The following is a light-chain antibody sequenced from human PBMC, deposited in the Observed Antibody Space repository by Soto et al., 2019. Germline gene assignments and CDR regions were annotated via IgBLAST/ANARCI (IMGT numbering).Light chain of an antibody. Sequence: IQMTQSPSSLSVSVTDRVTITCRASQDIGNDLGWYQQRPGEAPELLLYGASTLRSGVPSRFSGSGSGTHFALTITNLQPEDSATYFCLQDHTYPWTFGQGTKVEI. V-gene: IGKV1-6*02. J-gene: IGKJ1*01. CDR2: GAS. CDR1: QDIGND. CDR3: LQDHTYPWT.